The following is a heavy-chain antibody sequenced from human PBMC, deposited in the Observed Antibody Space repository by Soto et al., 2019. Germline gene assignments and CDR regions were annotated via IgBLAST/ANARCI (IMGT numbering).Heavy chain of an antibody. CDR3: ARDVGLRRLIFDH. J-gene: IGHJ4*02. V-gene: IGHV1-3*01. D-gene: IGHD2-8*01. Sequence: VQLVQSGAEVKKPGASVKVSCKASGYSFSVYTMHWVRQAPGQSPEWMGWINAGRGTTQYSQKFEGRVTITSDTSATTAYMEVTSLTSEDTAVYYCARDVGLRRLIFDHWGQGTLVTVSS. CDR2: INAGRGTT. CDR1: GYSFSVYT.